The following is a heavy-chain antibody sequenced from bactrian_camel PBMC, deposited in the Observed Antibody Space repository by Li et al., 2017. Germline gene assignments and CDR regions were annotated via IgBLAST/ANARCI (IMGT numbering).Heavy chain of an antibody. V-gene: IGHV3S60*01. D-gene: IGHD3*01. Sequence: QVQLVESGGGSMQTGGSLTLSCTVSGLSLDNNYMGWFRQVPGEQREGVACIDVYGSTRFLDAVKGRFTISWDNAQKTLYLQMNNLVPEGTSVYYCAADFFVPDVPGHDYCDVSGGYVYHYSGQGTQVTVS. CDR3: AADFFVPDVPGHDYCDVSGGYVYHY. CDR1: GLSLDNNY. CDR2: IDVYGST. J-gene: IGHJ4*01.